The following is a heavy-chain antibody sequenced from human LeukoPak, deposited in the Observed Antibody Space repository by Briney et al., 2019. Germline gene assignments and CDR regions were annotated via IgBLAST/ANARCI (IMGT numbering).Heavy chain of an antibody. J-gene: IGHJ4*02. V-gene: IGHV3-53*04. D-gene: IGHD3-22*01. CDR1: GFTVSSNY. Sequence: GGSLRLSCAASGFTVSSNYMSWVRQAPGKGLEWVSVIYSGGSTYYADSVKGRFTISRHNSKNTLYLQMNSLRAEDTAVYYCARGPYDSSGYFDYWGQGTLVTVSS. CDR3: ARGPYDSSGYFDY. CDR2: IYSGGST.